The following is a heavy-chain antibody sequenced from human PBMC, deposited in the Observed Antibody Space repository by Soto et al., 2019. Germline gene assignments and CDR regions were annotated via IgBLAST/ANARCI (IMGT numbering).Heavy chain of an antibody. V-gene: IGHV3-33*01. CDR3: TRHRMTAVTTFYFDY. Sequence: PGGSLRLSCAASGFTFSSSGMHWVRQAPGKGLEWVAVIWFDGSYKYYADFVKGRFTISRDNSKNTLYLQMNSLRAEDTAVYYCTRHRMTAVTTFYFDYWGQGTLVTVS. J-gene: IGHJ4*02. CDR2: IWFDGSYK. CDR1: GFTFSSSG. D-gene: IGHD4-17*01.